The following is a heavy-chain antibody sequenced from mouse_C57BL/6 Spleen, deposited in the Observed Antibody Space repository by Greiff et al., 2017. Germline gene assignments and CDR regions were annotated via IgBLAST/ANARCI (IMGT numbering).Heavy chain of an antibody. V-gene: IGHV1-81*01. Sequence: VQLQESGAELARPGASVKLSCKASGYTFTSYGISWVKQRTGQGLEWIGEIYPRSGNTYYNEKFKGKATLTADKSSSTAYMELRSLTSEDSAVYFCARGLYYGNYGYAMDYWGQGTSVTVSS. CDR3: ARGLYYGNYGYAMDY. CDR1: GYTFTSYG. CDR2: IYPRSGNT. J-gene: IGHJ4*01. D-gene: IGHD2-1*01.